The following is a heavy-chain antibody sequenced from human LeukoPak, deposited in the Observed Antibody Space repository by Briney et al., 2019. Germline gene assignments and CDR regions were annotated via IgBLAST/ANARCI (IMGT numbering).Heavy chain of an antibody. D-gene: IGHD3-3*01. Sequence: ASVKVSCKASGYTFTSYDINWVRQATGQGLEWMGWISAYNGNTNYAQKLQGRVTMTTDTSTSTAYMELRSLRSDDTAVYYCARDGSELRFLEWLLVSWFDPWGQGTLVTVSS. V-gene: IGHV1-18*01. CDR3: ARDGSELRFLEWLLVSWFDP. CDR1: GYTFTSYD. CDR2: ISAYNGNT. J-gene: IGHJ5*02.